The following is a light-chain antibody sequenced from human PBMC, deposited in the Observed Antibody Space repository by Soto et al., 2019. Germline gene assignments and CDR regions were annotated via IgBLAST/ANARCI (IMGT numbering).Light chain of an antibody. V-gene: IGLV2-23*01. CDR3: CSYAGSKDYV. J-gene: IGLJ1*01. CDR1: SSDVGSYNL. CDR2: EGS. Sequence: QSALTQPASVSGSPGQSITISCTGTSSDVGSYNLVSWYQQHPGKAPKLMIYEGSKRPSGVSNRFSGSKSGNTASLTISGSQAEDEADYYCCSYAGSKDYVFGTGTQVTVL.